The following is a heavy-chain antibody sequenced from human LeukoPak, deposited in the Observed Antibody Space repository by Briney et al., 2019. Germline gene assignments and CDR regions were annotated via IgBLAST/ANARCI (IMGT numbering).Heavy chain of an antibody. CDR2: FDPADGET. CDR1: GYTLNELS. Sequence: ASVTVSCKVSGYTLNELSMHWVRQAPGKGLEWMGGFDPADGETVYAHRFQGRLTMTEDTSTNTGYMELTSLRSEDTAVYYCAADGGGLSSVVTPRSSPFDYWGQGTPVTVSS. V-gene: IGHV1-24*01. CDR3: AADGGGLSSVVTPRSSPFDY. J-gene: IGHJ4*02. D-gene: IGHD4-23*01.